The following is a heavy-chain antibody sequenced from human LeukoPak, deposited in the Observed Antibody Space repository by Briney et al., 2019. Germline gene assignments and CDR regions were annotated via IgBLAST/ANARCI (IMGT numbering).Heavy chain of an antibody. CDR3: ARAPYSSSPIDY. CDR1: DGSISSYY. Sequence: SETLSLTCTVSDGSISSYYWSWIRQPPGKGLEWIGYIYYGGSTNYNPSLKSRVTISVDTSKNQFSLKLSSVTAADTAVYYCARAPYSSSPIDYWGQGTLVTVSS. J-gene: IGHJ4*02. D-gene: IGHD6-13*01. CDR2: IYYGGST. V-gene: IGHV4-59*01.